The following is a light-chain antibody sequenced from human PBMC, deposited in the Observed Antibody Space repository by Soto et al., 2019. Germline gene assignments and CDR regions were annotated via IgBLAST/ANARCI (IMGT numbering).Light chain of an antibody. CDR2: GNS. CDR1: SSNIGAGYD. Sequence: QSVLTQPPSVSGAPGQRVTISCTGSSSNIGAGYDVHWYQQLPGTAPKLLIYGNSNRPSGVPDRFSGSKSGTSASLAITGLQAEDEADYYCQSYDSSLSVFGTGTNLTVL. V-gene: IGLV1-40*01. CDR3: QSYDSSLSV. J-gene: IGLJ1*01.